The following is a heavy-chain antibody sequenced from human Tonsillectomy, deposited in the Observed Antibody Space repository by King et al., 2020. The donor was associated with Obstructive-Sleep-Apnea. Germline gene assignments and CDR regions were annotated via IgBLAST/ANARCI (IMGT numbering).Heavy chain of an antibody. CDR3: ERVGWLRPYYYGMDV. Sequence: VQLVESGGGLVKPGGSLRLSCAASGFTFSDYYMSWIRQAPGKGLEWVSYISSSSSYTNYADSVKGRFTISRDNAKNSLYLQMNSLRAEDTAVYYCERVGWLRPYYYGMDVWGQGTTVTVSS. D-gene: IGHD3-22*01. CDR2: ISSSSSYT. CDR1: GFTFSDYY. V-gene: IGHV3-11*06. J-gene: IGHJ6*02.